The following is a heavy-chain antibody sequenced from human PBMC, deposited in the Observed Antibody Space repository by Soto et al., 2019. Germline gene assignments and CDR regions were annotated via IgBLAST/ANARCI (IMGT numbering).Heavy chain of an antibody. J-gene: IGHJ4*02. Sequence: LSVACTVSGGAISSSSYYWGWIRQPPGEGQEWSGGIYYSGSTYYNPSLKSRVTISVDTCKNQFSLKLSSVTAADTAVYYCARHNYFDYWGQGTMVTVSS. CDR2: IYYSGST. CDR1: GGAISSSSYY. CDR3: ARHNYFDY. V-gene: IGHV4-39*01.